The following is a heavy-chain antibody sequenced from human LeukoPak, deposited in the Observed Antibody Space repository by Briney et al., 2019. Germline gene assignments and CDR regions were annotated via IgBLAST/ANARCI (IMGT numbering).Heavy chain of an antibody. CDR1: GYTFTGHY. V-gene: IGHV1-2*02. Sequence: ASVKVSCKASGYTFTGHYMHWVRQAPGQGLKWMGWINPNSGGTKYAQKFQGRVTLTRDTSISTAYMELSRLRCDDTAVYYCARSYDFWSGPPFDPWGQGTLVTVSS. CDR3: ARSYDFWSGPPFDP. J-gene: IGHJ5*02. D-gene: IGHD3-3*01. CDR2: INPNSGGT.